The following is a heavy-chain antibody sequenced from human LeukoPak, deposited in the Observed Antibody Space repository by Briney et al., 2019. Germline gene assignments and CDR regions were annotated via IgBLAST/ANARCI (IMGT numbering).Heavy chain of an antibody. CDR3: ARFKSGTSPRDAFDI. CDR1: GYTFTSD. CDR2: MNPKSGNT. Sequence: ASVKVSCKASGYTFTSDINWVRQAPGQGLEWMGWMNPKSGNTDYARKFQGRVTMTRDTSTSTVYMELSSLRSEDTAVYYCARFKSGTSPRDAFDIWGQGTMVTVSS. D-gene: IGHD1-26*01. J-gene: IGHJ3*02. V-gene: IGHV1-8*01.